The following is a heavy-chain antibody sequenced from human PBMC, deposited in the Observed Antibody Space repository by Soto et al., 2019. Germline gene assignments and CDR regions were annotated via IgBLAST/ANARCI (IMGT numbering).Heavy chain of an antibody. CDR1: GYTLTELS. Sequence: ASVKVDCKVSGYTLTELSMHGVRQAPGKGLEWMGGFDPEDGETIYAQKFQGRVTMTEDTSTDTAYMELSSLRSEDTAVYYCATAWDGGWYAGLFDYWGQGTLVTVSS. V-gene: IGHV1-24*01. D-gene: IGHD6-19*01. CDR2: FDPEDGET. J-gene: IGHJ4*02. CDR3: ATAWDGGWYAGLFDY.